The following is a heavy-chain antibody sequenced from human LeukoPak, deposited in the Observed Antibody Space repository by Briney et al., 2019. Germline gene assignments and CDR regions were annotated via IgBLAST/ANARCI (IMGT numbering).Heavy chain of an antibody. Sequence: PGGSLRLSCVSSGFFFNSYWMSWVRQAPGKGLEWVANENQDGSEIYYVDSVKGRFIMSRDNTKNSFYLQMSSLRVEDTAVYYCARGRDVDAWGQGTLVTVSS. D-gene: IGHD2-21*01. CDR3: ARGRDVDA. CDR2: ENQDGSEI. V-gene: IGHV3-7*03. CDR1: GFFFNSYW. J-gene: IGHJ4*02.